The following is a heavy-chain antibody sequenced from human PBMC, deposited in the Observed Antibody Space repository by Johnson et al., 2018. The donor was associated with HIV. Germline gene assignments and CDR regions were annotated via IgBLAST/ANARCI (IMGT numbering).Heavy chain of an antibody. CDR2: ISYDGSNK. J-gene: IGHJ3*02. Sequence: QVQLVESGGGLVQPGGSLRLSCAASGFTFSNYAMHWVRQAPGKGLEWVAVISYDGSNKYYADSVKGRFTISRDNSKNTLYLQMNSLRAEDTAVYYCAREKIRAFDIWGQGTMVTVSS. CDR1: GFTFSNYA. V-gene: IGHV3-30*04. CDR3: AREKIRAFDI.